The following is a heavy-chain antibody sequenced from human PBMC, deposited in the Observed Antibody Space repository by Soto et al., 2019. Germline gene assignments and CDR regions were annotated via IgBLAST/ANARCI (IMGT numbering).Heavy chain of an antibody. CDR3: ARXIYDSDTGPNFQYYFDS. J-gene: IGHJ4*02. D-gene: IGHD3-22*01. CDR1: GYSFAVYW. Sequence: GESLKISCKGSGYSFAVYWITWVRQKPGKGLEWMGRIDPSDSQTYYSPSFRGHVTISATKSITTVFLQWSSVRASHTAMYYCARXIYDSDTGPNFQYYFDSWGQGTPVTVSS. CDR2: IDPSDSQT. V-gene: IGHV5-10-1*01.